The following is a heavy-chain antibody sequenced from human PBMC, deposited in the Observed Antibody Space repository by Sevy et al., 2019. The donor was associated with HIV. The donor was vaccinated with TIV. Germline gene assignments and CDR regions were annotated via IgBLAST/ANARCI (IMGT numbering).Heavy chain of an antibody. Sequence: GESLKISCAASGFTFSSYSMNWVRQAPGKGLEWVSSIISSSRYIYYPDSVRGRITISRDNAKNSLYRQMNSLRAEDTAVYYCASAGVVIEKDAFDFWGQGTMVTVSS. J-gene: IGHJ3*01. V-gene: IGHV3-21*01. CDR2: IISSSRYI. CDR1: GFTFSSYS. CDR3: ASAGVVIEKDAFDF. D-gene: IGHD3-3*01.